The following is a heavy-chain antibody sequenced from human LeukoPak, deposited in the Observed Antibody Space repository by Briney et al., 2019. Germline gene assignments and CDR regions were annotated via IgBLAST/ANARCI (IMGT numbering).Heavy chain of an antibody. J-gene: IGHJ4*02. Sequence: SETLSLTCTVSGGSISSGGYYWSWIRQHPGKGLEWIGSIYYSGSTYYNPSLKSRVTISVDTSKNQFSLKLSSVTAADTAVYYCATLVRGYSYGTDYWGQGTLVTVSS. CDR2: IYYSGST. D-gene: IGHD5-18*01. CDR1: GGSISSGGYY. V-gene: IGHV4-39*01. CDR3: ATLVRGYSYGTDY.